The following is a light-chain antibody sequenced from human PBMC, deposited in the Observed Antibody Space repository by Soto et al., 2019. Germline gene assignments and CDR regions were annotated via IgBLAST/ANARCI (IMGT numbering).Light chain of an antibody. J-gene: IGKJ1*01. CDR1: ESVSIN. CDR3: QQYNNWPPSWT. CDR2: DAS. Sequence: VVMTQSPATLSMSPEERANLSCRASESVSINLAWYQQKPGQSPRLLVYDASTRATGIPARFTGSGSGTEFTLTISSLQSEDFAVYFCQQYNNWPPSWTFGQGTKVDNK. V-gene: IGKV3-15*01.